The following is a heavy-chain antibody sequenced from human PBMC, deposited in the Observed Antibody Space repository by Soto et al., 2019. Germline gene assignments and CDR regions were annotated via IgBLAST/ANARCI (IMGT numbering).Heavy chain of an antibody. CDR2: INSDGSST. CDR3: AREKVDSYSKKYYYYGMDV. V-gene: IGHV3-74*01. D-gene: IGHD2-21*02. J-gene: IGHJ6*02. Sequence: GGSLRLSCAASGFTFSSYWMHWVRQAPGKGLVWVSRINSDGSSTSYADSVKGRFTISRDNAKNTLYLQMNSLRAEDTAVYYCAREKVDSYSKKYYYYGMDVWGQGTTVTVSS. CDR1: GFTFSSYW.